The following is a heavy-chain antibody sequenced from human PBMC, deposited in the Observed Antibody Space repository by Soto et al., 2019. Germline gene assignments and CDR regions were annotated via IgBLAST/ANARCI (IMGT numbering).Heavy chain of an antibody. Sequence: ASVKVSCKASGYTFTSYYMHWVRQAPGLGLEWMGIINPSGGSTSYAQKFQGRVTMTRDTSTSTVYMELSSLRSEDTAVYYCARDSARGYSRYSHYYYGMDVWGQGTTVTVSS. D-gene: IGHD5-18*01. V-gene: IGHV1-46*01. CDR3: ARDSARGYSRYSHYYYGMDV. CDR2: INPSGGST. J-gene: IGHJ6*02. CDR1: GYTFTSYY.